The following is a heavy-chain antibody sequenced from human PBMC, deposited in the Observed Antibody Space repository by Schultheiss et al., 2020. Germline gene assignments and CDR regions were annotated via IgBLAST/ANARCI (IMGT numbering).Heavy chain of an antibody. J-gene: IGHJ6*02. CDR2: ISWNSGSI. D-gene: IGHD3-10*01. V-gene: IGHV3-9*01. Sequence: GGSLRLSCAASGFTFEDYAMHWVRQAPGKGLEWVSGISWNSGSIGYADSVKGRFTIYRDNAKNSLYLQMNSLRAEDTALYYCATDGSGSYRAGHVPGIYYYYGMDVWGQGTTVTVSS. CDR3: ATDGSGSYRAGHVPGIYYYYGMDV. CDR1: GFTFEDYA.